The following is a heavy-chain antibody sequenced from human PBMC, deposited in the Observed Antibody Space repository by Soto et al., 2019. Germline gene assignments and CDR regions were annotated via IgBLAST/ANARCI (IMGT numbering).Heavy chain of an antibody. CDR1: GGSISSGDYY. CDR3: AREIRGGDYNRNYYYYGMDV. CDR2: IYYSGST. J-gene: IGHJ6*02. V-gene: IGHV4-30-4*01. D-gene: IGHD2-21*02. Sequence: QVQLQESGPGLVKPSQTLSLTCTVSGGSISSGDYYWSWIRQPTGKGLEWIGYIYYSGSTYYNPSLKSRVTISVDTSKNQFSLQLSSVTAADTAVYYCAREIRGGDYNRNYYYYGMDVWGQGTTVTVSS.